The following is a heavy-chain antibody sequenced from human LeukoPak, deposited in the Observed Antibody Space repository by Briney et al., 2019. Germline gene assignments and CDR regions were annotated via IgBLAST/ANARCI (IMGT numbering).Heavy chain of an antibody. J-gene: IGHJ4*02. CDR3: ARVDGFGVVIMFDY. D-gene: IGHD3-3*01. CDR1: GGSISGGGYY. CDR2: IYYSGST. Sequence: SETLSLTCTVSGGSISGGGYYWSWIRQHPGKGLEWIGYIYYSGSTYYNPSLKSRVTISVDTSKNQFSLKLSSVTAADTAVYYCARVDGFGVVIMFDYWGQGTLVTVSS. V-gene: IGHV4-31*03.